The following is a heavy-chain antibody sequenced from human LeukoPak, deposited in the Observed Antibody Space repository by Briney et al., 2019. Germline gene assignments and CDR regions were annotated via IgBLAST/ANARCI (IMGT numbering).Heavy chain of an antibody. CDR2: IYTSGST. CDR3: AREKLDAFDI. Sequence: PSQTLSLTCTVSGGSISSGSYYWSWIRQPAGKGLEWIGRIYTSGSTNYNPSLKSRVTISVDTSKNQFSLKLSSVTAADTAVYYCAREKLDAFDIWGQGTMVTVSS. J-gene: IGHJ3*02. D-gene: IGHD5-24*01. CDR1: GGSISSGSYY. V-gene: IGHV4-61*02.